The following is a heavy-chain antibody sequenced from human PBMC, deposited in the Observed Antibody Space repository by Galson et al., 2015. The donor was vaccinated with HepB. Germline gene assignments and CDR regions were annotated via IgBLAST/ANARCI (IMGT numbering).Heavy chain of an antibody. D-gene: IGHD3-16*01. CDR2: ISYDGSNK. CDR3: AKAFRYDYVWGSSDGMDV. J-gene: IGHJ6*02. V-gene: IGHV3-30*18. Sequence: SLRLSCAASGFTFSSYGMHWVRQAPGKGLEWVAVISYDGSNKYYADSVKGRFTIFRDNSKNTLYLRMNSLRAEDTAVYYCAKAFRYDYVWGSSDGMDVWGQGTTVTVSS. CDR1: GFTFSSYG.